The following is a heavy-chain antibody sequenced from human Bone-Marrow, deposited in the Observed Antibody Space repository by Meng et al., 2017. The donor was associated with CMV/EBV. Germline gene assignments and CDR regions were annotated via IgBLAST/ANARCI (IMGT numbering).Heavy chain of an antibody. CDR1: GDSSSTHYW. CDR3: ARSPGYWSLDY. J-gene: IGHJ4*02. CDR2: ISYSGRT. D-gene: IGHD2-8*02. V-gene: IGHV4-4*01. Sequence: LTCAVSGDSSSTHYWWSWVRQTPGKGLEWIGEISYSGRTKYTPSLKSRVTISVDKTTNHFSLKVASVTAADTGVYFCARSPGYWSLDYWGQGNLVTVSS.